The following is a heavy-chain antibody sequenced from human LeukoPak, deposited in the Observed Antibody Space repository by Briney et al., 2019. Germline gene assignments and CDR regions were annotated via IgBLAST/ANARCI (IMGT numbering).Heavy chain of an antibody. D-gene: IGHD3-16*01. CDR1: GFIFSDFY. J-gene: IGHJ4*02. CDR3: ARETFGYTLY. CDR2: ISSSGDNM. Sequence: GGSLRLSCVVSGFIFSDFYMSWIRQAPGKGLEWVSYISSSGDNMYYADSVKGRFTISRDNAKNSLYLQMNSLRAEDTAVYYCARETFGYTLYRGQGTLVTVSS. V-gene: IGHV3-11*01.